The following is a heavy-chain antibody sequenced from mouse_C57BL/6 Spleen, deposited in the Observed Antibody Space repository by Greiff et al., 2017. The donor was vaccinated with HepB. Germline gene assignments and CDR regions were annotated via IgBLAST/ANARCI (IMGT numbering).Heavy chain of an antibody. CDR1: GYTFTSYW. V-gene: IGHV1-53*01. D-gene: IGHD1-1*01. Sequence: QVQLQQPGTELVKPGASVKLSCKASGYTFTSYWMHWVKQRPGQGLEWIGNINPSNGGTNYNEKFKGKATLTADKSSSTAYMQLSSLTSEDSAVYFCARDNYGPWNYFDYWGQGTTLTVSS. CDR3: ARDNYGPWNYFDY. J-gene: IGHJ2*01. CDR2: INPSNGGT.